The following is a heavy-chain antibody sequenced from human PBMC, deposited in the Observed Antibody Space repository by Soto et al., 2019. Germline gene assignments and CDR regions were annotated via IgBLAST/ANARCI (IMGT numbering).Heavy chain of an antibody. J-gene: IGHJ4*02. CDR3: ANSGEYSSGWYRGYLDY. CDR1: GFTFNTYG. CDR2: ISYDGSKN. Sequence: GGSLRLSCAASGFTFNTYGMHWVRQAPGKXLEWVAVISYDGSKNNYADSVKGRFTISRDNSKNTLYLQMNSLRAEDTAVYYCANSGEYSSGWYRGYLDYWGQGTLVTVSS. V-gene: IGHV3-30*18. D-gene: IGHD6-19*01.